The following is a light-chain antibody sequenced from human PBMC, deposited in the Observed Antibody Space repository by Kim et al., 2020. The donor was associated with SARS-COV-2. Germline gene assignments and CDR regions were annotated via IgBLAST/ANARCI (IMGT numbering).Light chain of an antibody. J-gene: IGLJ1*01. CDR3: NSRDSSGNHLGV. CDR1: SLRSYY. V-gene: IGLV3-19*01. CDR2: GKN. Sequence: SSELTQDPAVSVALGQTARITCQGDSLRSYYASWYQQKPGQAPVLVIYGKNNRPSGIPDRFSGSSSGNTASLTITGAQAEDEADYYCNSRDSSGNHLGVFGTGTKVTFL.